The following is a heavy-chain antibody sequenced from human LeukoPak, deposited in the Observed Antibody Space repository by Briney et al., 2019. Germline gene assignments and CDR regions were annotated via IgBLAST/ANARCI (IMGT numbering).Heavy chain of an antibody. CDR1: GYSFTSYW. V-gene: IGHV5-51*01. J-gene: IGHJ3*02. Sequence: GESLKISCKGSGYSFTSYWIGWVRQMPGKGLEWMGIIYPGDSDTRYSPSFQGQVTISADKSISTAYLQWCSLKASDTAMYYCARHPNYYDSSGYYQDDAFDIWSQGTMVTVSS. CDR3: ARHPNYYDSSGYYQDDAFDI. D-gene: IGHD3-22*01. CDR2: IYPGDSDT.